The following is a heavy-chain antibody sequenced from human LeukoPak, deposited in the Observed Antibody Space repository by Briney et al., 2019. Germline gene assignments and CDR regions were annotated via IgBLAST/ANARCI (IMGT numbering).Heavy chain of an antibody. J-gene: IGHJ3*02. CDR3: ARPTGSGYSAFDI. CDR2: IYPGDSDT. CDR1: GYSFTSYW. D-gene: IGHD3-22*01. V-gene: IGHV5-51*01. Sequence: GESLKISGKGSGYSFTSYWIGWVRQMPGKGLEWMGIIYPGDSDTRYSPSFQGQVTISADKSNSTAYLQWSSLKASDTAMYYCARPTGSGYSAFDIWGQGTMVTVSS.